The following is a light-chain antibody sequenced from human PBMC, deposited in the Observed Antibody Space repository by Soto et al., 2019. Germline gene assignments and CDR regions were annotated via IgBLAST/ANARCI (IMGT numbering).Light chain of an antibody. CDR3: MQAVQAPLT. CDR2: LGS. J-gene: IGKJ4*01. CDR1: QSLLHTNGYHR. V-gene: IGKV2-28*01. Sequence: DIVMTQSPLSLPVTPGEPASISCKASQSLLHTNGYHRLDWDLQKPGQSPQLLISLGSNRASGVPDRFSGSGSGTDFTLKISRVEAEDVGVYYCMQAVQAPLTFGGGTKVEIK.